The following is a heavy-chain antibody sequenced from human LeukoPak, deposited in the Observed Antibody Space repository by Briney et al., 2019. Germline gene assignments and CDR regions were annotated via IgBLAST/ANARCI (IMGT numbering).Heavy chain of an antibody. CDR3: ARPADAGIYNFDY. V-gene: IGHV5-51*01. CDR1: GYSFTSYW. Sequence: GESLKISCKGSGYSFTSYWIGWVRQMPGKGLEWMGIIYPGDSDTRYSPSFQGQVTISADKSISTAYLRWSSLKASDTAMYYCARPADAGIYNFDYWGQGTLVTVSS. CDR2: IYPGDSDT. J-gene: IGHJ4*02. D-gene: IGHD5-12*01.